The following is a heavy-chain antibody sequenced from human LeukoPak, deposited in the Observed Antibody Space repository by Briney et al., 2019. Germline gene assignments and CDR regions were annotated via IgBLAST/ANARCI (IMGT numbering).Heavy chain of an antibody. CDR3: ARGLCSSTSCSYYYYYYYMDV. V-gene: IGHV4-34*01. J-gene: IGHJ6*03. Sequence: PSETQSLTCAVYGGSFSGYYWSWIRQPPGKGLEWIGEINHSGSTNYNPSLKSRVTISVDTSKNQFSLKLSSVTAADTAVYYCARGLCSSTSCSYYYYYYYMDVWGKGTTVTVSS. D-gene: IGHD2-2*01. CDR2: INHSGST. CDR1: GGSFSGYY.